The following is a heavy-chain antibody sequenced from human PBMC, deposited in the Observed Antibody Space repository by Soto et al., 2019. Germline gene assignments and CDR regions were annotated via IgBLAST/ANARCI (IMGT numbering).Heavy chain of an antibody. V-gene: IGHV1-69*13. Sequence: ASVKVSCKASGGTFSSYAISWVRQAPGQGLVWMGGIIPIFGTANYAQKFQGRVTITADESTSTAYMELSSLRSEDTAVYYCASIAAAGTCDWGQGTLVTVSS. J-gene: IGHJ4*02. D-gene: IGHD6-13*01. CDR2: IIPIFGTA. CDR1: GGTFSSYA. CDR3: ASIAAAGTCD.